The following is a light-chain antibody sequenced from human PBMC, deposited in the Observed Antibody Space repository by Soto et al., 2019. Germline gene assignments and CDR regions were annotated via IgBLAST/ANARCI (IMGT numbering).Light chain of an antibody. CDR1: QSVSTN. V-gene: IGKV3-15*01. Sequence: EIVMTQSPATLSVSPGERATLSCRASQSVSTNLAWYQQKPGQAPRLLIYGASTRATVVPARFSGSGSGTEFTLTISSLQSEDFGVYFCHQYNNWPVTFGGGTKVEIK. CDR3: HQYNNWPVT. J-gene: IGKJ4*01. CDR2: GAS.